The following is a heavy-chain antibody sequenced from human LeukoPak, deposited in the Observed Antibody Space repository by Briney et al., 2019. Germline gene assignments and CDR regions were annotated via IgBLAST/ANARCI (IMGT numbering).Heavy chain of an antibody. CDR3: AKDYGGDSYYFDY. CDR1: GFTFSSYA. V-gene: IGHV3-23*01. J-gene: IGHJ4*02. CDR2: ISGSGGST. D-gene: IGHD3-10*01. Sequence: GGSLRLSCAASGFTFSSYAMSWVRQAPGKGLEWVSAISGSGGSTYYADSVKGRFTISRDNSKNTLYLQMNSLRAEDAAIYYCAKDYGGDSYYFDYWGQGTLVTVSS.